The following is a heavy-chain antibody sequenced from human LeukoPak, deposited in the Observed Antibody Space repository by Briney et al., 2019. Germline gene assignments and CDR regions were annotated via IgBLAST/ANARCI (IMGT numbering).Heavy chain of an antibody. V-gene: IGHV3-66*01. CDR1: GFTFSSYS. CDR3: ARGSQYQDV. CDR2: IYSGGST. Sequence: GGSLRLSCAASGFTFSSYSMNWVRQAPGKGLEWVSVIYSGGSTYYADSVKGRFTISRDNSKNTLYLQMNSLRAEDTAVYYCARGSQYQDVWGQGTTVTVSS. J-gene: IGHJ6*02. D-gene: IGHD2-2*01.